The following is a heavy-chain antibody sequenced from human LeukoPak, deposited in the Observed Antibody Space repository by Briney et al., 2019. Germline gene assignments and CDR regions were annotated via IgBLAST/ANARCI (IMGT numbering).Heavy chain of an antibody. CDR3: ARSSTGSYFDY. CDR2: MYYSGST. V-gene: IGHV4-59*02. Sequence: SETLSLTCTVSGGSVSRYYWSWTRQPPGKGLEWIGYMYYSGSTKYNPSLKSRVTISVDTSKNQFSLKLSSVTAADTAVYYCARSSTGSYFDYWGQGTLVTVSS. CDR1: GGSVSRYY. D-gene: IGHD3-3*02. J-gene: IGHJ4*02.